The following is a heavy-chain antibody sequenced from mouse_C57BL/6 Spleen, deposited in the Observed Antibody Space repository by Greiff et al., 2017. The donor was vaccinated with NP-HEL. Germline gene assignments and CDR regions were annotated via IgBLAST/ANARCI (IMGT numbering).Heavy chain of an antibody. V-gene: IGHV1-15*01. CDR2: IDPETGGT. Sequence: QVQLQQSGAELVRPGASVTLSCKASGYTFTDYEMHWVKQTPVHGLEWIGAIDPETGGTAYNQKFKGKAILTADKSSSTAYMELRSLTSEDSAVYYCTRILLDYWYFDVWGTGTTVTVSS. CDR3: TRILLDYWYFDV. J-gene: IGHJ1*03. D-gene: IGHD1-1*01. CDR1: GYTFTDYE.